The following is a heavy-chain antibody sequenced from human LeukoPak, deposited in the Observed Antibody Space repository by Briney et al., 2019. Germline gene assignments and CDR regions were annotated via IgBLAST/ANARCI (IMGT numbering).Heavy chain of an antibody. CDR3: ARGLDSSGYYLDY. D-gene: IGHD3-22*01. J-gene: IGHJ4*02. CDR2: INPNSGGT. CDR1: GYTFTGYY. V-gene: IGHV1-2*02. Sequence: GASVKVSCKASGYTFTGYYMHWVRQAPGQGLEWMGWINPNSGGTNYAQKFQGRVTMTRDTPISTAYMELSRLRSDDTAVYYCARGLDSSGYYLDYWGQGTLVTVSS.